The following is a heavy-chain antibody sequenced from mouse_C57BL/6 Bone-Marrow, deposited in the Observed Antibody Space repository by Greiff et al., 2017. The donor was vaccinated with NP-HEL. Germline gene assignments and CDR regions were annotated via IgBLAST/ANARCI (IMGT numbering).Heavy chain of an antibody. CDR2: INPNNGGT. CDR1: GYTFTDYY. J-gene: IGHJ2*01. Sequence: EVQLQQSGPELVKPGASVKISCKASGYTFTDYYMNWVKQSHGKSLEWIGDINPNNGGTSYNQKFKGKGTLTVDKSSSTAYMELRSLTSEDSAVYYCARLQIYYDYAFDYWGQGTTLTVSS. D-gene: IGHD2-4*01. V-gene: IGHV1-26*01. CDR3: ARLQIYYDYAFDY.